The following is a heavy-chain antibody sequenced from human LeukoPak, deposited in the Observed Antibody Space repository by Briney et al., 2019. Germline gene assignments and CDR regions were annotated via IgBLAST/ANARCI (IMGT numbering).Heavy chain of an antibody. J-gene: IGHJ4*02. CDR2: ISSSGSTK. CDR3: ARASITMVRGELVYYFDF. V-gene: IGHV3-48*03. Sequence: GGSLRLSCAASGFTFSSYAMSWVRQAPGKGLEWVSYISSSGSTKYYADSVKGRFTISRDNAKNSLYLQMNSLRAEDTAVYYCARASITMVRGELVYYFDFWGQGPLVTVSS. D-gene: IGHD3-10*01. CDR1: GFTFSSYA.